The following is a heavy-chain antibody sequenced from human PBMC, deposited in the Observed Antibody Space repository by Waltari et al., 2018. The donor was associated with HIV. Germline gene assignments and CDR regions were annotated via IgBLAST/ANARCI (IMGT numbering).Heavy chain of an antibody. V-gene: IGHV5-51*03. CDR2: IYPGDSAT. CDR3: ARRRGSYSGSYYSLDY. Sequence: EEQLVQSGAEVKKPGESLKISCKGSGSTFSTFWIVWVRQMPGKGLYLMGTIYPGDSATKYSPSCQGQVTVAADKSISSAYRQWSSLKASDSAMYYCARRRGSYSGSYYSLDYWGQGTLVTVSS. J-gene: IGHJ4*02. D-gene: IGHD1-26*01. CDR1: GSTFSTFW.